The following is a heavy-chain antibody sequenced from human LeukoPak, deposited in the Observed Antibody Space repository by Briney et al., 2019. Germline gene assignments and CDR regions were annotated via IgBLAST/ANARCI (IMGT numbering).Heavy chain of an antibody. V-gene: IGHV3-7*01. Sequence: GGSLRLSCAASGFTFSSYWMSWVRQAPGKGLEWVANIKQDGSEKYYVDSVKGRFIISRDNAKNSLYLQMNSLRAEDTAVYYCARHGKYGSGKNFDYWGQGTLVTVSS. CDR3: ARHGKYGSGKNFDY. CDR2: IKQDGSEK. D-gene: IGHD3-10*01. J-gene: IGHJ4*02. CDR1: GFTFSSYW.